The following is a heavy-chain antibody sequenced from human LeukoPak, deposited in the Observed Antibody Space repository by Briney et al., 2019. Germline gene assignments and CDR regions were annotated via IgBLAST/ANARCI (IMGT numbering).Heavy chain of an antibody. CDR1: AGSFSGYY. D-gene: IGHD6-19*01. Sequence: PSETLPLTCAVYAGSFSGYYWSWIRQPPGKGLEWIGEINHSGSTNYNPSLKSRVTISVDTSKNQFSLKLTSVTAADTAMYYCARAWTLKTPLGRVAGTSSRRGRYFDYWGQGTLVTVSS. CDR3: ARAWTLKTPLGRVAGTSSRRGRYFDY. J-gene: IGHJ4*01. CDR2: INHSGST. V-gene: IGHV4-34*01.